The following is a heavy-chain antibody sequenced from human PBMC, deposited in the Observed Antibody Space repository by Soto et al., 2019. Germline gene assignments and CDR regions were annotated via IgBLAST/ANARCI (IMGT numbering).Heavy chain of an antibody. CDR1: GGSISSGDYY. V-gene: IGHV3-23*01. CDR3: AYSSTPFDY. CDR2: ISGSGGST. D-gene: IGHD6-13*01. Sequence: ETLSLTCTVSGGSISSGDYYWSWIRQPPGKGLEWVSAISGSGGSTYYADSVKGRFTISRDNSKNTLYLQMNSLRAEDTAVYYCAYSSTPFDYWGQGTLVTVSS. J-gene: IGHJ4*02.